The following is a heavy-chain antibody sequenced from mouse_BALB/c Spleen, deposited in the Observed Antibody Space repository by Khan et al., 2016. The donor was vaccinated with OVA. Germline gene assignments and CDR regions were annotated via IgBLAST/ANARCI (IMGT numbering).Heavy chain of an antibody. J-gene: IGHJ2*01. CDR1: GFTFSTYG. V-gene: IGHV5-17*02. CDR2: IGGDSSTI. Sequence: EVELVESGGGLVQPGGSRKLSCAASGFTFSTYGMHWVRQAPEKGLEWVAYIGGDSSTIYYADTVKGRFTISRDYPKNTLFLQMTSLMSEDTARYCCATSYFYGYYFDYWGPGTTLTVSS. CDR3: ATSYFYGYYFDY. D-gene: IGHD1-1*01.